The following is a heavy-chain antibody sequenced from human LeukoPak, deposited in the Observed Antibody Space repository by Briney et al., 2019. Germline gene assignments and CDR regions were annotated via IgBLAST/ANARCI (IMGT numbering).Heavy chain of an antibody. CDR2: INHSGST. J-gene: IGHJ3*02. CDR3: ARQGVYSGFSAAFDI. V-gene: IGHV4-34*01. CDR1: GGSFSGYY. D-gene: IGHD5-12*01. Sequence: SETLSLTCAVYGGSFSGYYWSWIRQPPGKGLEWIGEINHSGSTNYNPSLKSRVTISVDTSKNQFSLKLSSVTAADTAVYYCARQGVYSGFSAAFDIWGQGTMATVSS.